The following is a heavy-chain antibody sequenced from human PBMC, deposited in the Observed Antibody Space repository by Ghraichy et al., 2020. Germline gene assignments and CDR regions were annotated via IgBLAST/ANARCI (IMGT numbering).Heavy chain of an antibody. V-gene: IGHV4-39*07. CDR3: ARVPWEDSSGLDY. CDR1: GGSISSSSYY. CDR2: IYYSGST. Sequence: SETLSLTCTVSGGSISSSSYYWGWIRQPPGKGLEWIGSIYYSGSTYYNPSLKSRVTISVDTSKNQFSLKLSSVTAADTAVYYCARVPWEDSSGLDYWGQGTLVTVSS. J-gene: IGHJ4*02. D-gene: IGHD3-22*01.